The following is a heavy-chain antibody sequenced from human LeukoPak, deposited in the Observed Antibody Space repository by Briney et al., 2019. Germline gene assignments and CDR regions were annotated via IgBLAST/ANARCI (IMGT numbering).Heavy chain of an antibody. Sequence: TGGSLRLSCAASGFTFGSYWMRWVRQAPGKGLVWVSHINTDGSSPTYGDSAKGRFTVSRDNAKNTLFLQMNSLRVEDTAVYYCARGTAATAGIDYWGQGTLVTVSS. D-gene: IGHD6-13*01. V-gene: IGHV3-74*01. CDR1: GFTFGSYW. CDR2: INTDGSSP. J-gene: IGHJ4*02. CDR3: ARGTAATAGIDY.